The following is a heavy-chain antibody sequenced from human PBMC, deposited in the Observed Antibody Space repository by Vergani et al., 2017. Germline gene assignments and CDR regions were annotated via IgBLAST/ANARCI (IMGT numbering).Heavy chain of an antibody. Sequence: EVQLLESGGGLVQPGGSLRLSCAASGFTFSSYAMSWVRQAPGKGLEWVSYISSSGSTIYYADSVKGRFTISRDNAKNSLYLQMNSLRAEDTAVYYCARAPDYDFWSGRDYWGQGTLVTVSS. J-gene: IGHJ4*02. CDR2: ISSSGSTI. CDR1: GFTFSSYA. CDR3: ARAPDYDFWSGRDY. D-gene: IGHD3-3*01. V-gene: IGHV3-48*04.